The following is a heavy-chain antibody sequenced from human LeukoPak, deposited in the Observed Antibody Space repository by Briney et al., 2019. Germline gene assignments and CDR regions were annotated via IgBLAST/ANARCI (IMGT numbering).Heavy chain of an antibody. D-gene: IGHD5-12*01. Sequence: GASVKVSCKASGGTFSSYAISWVRQAPGQGLEWMGRIIPILGIANYAQKLQGRVTMTTDTSTSTAYMELRSLRSDDTAVYYCARTGGGYDLVDYWGQGTLVTVSS. CDR3: ARTGGGYDLVDY. CDR1: GGTFSSYA. J-gene: IGHJ4*02. V-gene: IGHV1-69*04. CDR2: IIPILGIA.